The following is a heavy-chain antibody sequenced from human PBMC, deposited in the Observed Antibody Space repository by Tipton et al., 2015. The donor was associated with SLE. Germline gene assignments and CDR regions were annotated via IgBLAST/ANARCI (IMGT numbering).Heavy chain of an antibody. CDR2: VLSSGGT. V-gene: IGHV4-61*02. CDR1: GDSISRNSYY. CDR3: ARESEGFDS. Sequence: TLSLTCTVSGDSISRNSYYWSWIRQPAGKGLEWIGRVLSSGGTYYNPSLGSRVAMSVDTSKNQFSLKLTSVTAADTAVYYCARESEGFDSWGQGTLVTASS. J-gene: IGHJ4*02.